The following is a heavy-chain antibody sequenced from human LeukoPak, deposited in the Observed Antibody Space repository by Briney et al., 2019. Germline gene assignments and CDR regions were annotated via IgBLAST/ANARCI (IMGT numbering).Heavy chain of an antibody. CDR1: GFIVSDYY. Sequence: GGSLRLSCAVSGFIVSDYYMYWVRQAPGKSLEWVSVIYTGGRTLYADSVRGRVTISRDSPKNTLYLQMDSLRAEDTAVYYCARNSSDFGDALDIWGQGTMVTVSS. J-gene: IGHJ3*02. CDR3: ARNSSDFGDALDI. D-gene: IGHD3-3*01. V-gene: IGHV3-53*01. CDR2: IYTGGRT.